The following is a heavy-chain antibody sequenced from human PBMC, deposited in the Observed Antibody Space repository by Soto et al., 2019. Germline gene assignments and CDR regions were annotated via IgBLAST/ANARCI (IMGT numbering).Heavy chain of an antibody. J-gene: IGHJ4*02. V-gene: IGHV4-59*08. CDR3: ARLRYSVLFDY. CDR1: GCSISSYY. CDR2: IYYSGST. D-gene: IGHD1-26*01. Sequence: SETLSLTCTVSGCSISSYYWSWIRQPPGKGLEWIGYIYYSGSTNYNPSLKSRVTISVDTSKNQFSLKLSSVTAADTAVYYCARLRYSVLFDYWGQGTLVTVSS.